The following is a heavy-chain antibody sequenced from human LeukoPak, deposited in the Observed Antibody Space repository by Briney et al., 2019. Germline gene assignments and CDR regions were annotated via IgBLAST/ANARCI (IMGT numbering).Heavy chain of an antibody. CDR2: ISSSSSYI. J-gene: IGHJ3*02. Sequence: PGGSLRLSCAASGFTFSSYSMNWVRQAPGKGLEWVSSISSSSSYIYYADSVKGRFTISRDNAKNSLYLQMNSLRAEDTAVYYCARVGIAARTLDAFDIWGQGTMVTVSS. V-gene: IGHV3-21*01. D-gene: IGHD6-6*01. CDR3: ARVGIAARTLDAFDI. CDR1: GFTFSSYS.